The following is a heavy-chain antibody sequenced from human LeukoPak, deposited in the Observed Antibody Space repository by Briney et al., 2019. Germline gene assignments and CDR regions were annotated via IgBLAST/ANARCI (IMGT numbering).Heavy chain of an antibody. CDR2: IIPIFGTA. CDR3: ARGSSGWYETHYYYYYMDV. D-gene: IGHD6-19*01. J-gene: IGHJ6*03. V-gene: IGHV1-69*13. Sequence: SVKVSWKASGGTFSSYAISWVRQAPGQGLEWMGGIIPIFGTANYAQKFQGRVTITADESTSTAYMELSSLRSEDTAVYYCARGSSGWYETHYYYYYMDVWGKGTTVTVSS. CDR1: GGTFSSYA.